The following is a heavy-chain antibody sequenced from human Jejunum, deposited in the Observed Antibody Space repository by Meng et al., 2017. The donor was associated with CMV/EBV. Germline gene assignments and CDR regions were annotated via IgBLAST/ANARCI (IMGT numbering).Heavy chain of an antibody. J-gene: IGHJ5*02. Sequence: FTIYDINWVRPATGQGLEWMGWINPNKGNTGYAQKFQGRVTMTRDTSINTAYMELSSLRSDDTAVYYCARSTCTRTNCYAWLDPWGQGTLVTVSS. D-gene: IGHD2-2*01. CDR2: INPNKGNT. CDR1: FTIYD. CDR3: ARSTCTRTNCYAWLDP. V-gene: IGHV1-8*01.